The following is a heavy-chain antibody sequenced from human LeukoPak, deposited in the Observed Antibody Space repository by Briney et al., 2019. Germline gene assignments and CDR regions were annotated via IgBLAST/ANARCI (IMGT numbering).Heavy chain of an antibody. Sequence: PSETLSLTCTVSGGSISSSSYYWGWIRQPPGRGLEWIGSIYYSGSTYYNPSLKSRVTISVDTSKNQFSLKLSSVTAADTAVYYCARVVWCGELWFDPWGQGTLVTVSS. CDR1: GGSISSSSYY. D-gene: IGHD3-10*01. CDR3: ARVVWCGELWFDP. CDR2: IYYSGST. J-gene: IGHJ5*02. V-gene: IGHV4-39*07.